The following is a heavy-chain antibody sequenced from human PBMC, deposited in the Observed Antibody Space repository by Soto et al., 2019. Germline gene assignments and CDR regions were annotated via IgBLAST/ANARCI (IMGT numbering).Heavy chain of an antibody. CDR2: ISYDGSNK. J-gene: IGHJ4*02. CDR1: GFTFSSYA. Sequence: GGSLRLSCAASGFTFSSYAMHWVRQAPGKGLEWVAVISYDGSNKYYADSVKGRFTISRDNSKNTLYLQMNSLRAEDTAVYYCARDREQAVAELPYYFDYWGQGTLVTVSS. CDR3: ARDREQAVAELPYYFDY. D-gene: IGHD6-19*01. V-gene: IGHV3-30-3*01.